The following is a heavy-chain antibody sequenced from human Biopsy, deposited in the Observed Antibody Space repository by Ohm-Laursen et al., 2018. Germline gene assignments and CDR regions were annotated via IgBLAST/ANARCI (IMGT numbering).Heavy chain of an antibody. CDR3: ARDPYCSGGNCYSPLDH. V-gene: IGHV1-2*02. Sequence: ASVKVSCKASGYTFTDYYIHWVRQVPGQGLEWMGWIDPDGGRTSFGQNFQGRVTMTSDTSTGTAYLELTRLRSDDTAVYYCARDPYCSGGNCYSPLDHWGQGTLVTVSA. D-gene: IGHD2-15*01. CDR1: GYTFTDYY. J-gene: IGHJ4*02. CDR2: IDPDGGRT.